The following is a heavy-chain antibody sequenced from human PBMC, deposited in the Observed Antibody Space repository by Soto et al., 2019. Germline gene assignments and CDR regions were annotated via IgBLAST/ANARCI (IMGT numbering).Heavy chain of an antibody. CDR1: GGTFSSYA. CDR3: AREGEGSSSPGNWFDP. V-gene: IGHV1-69*13. J-gene: IGHJ5*02. CDR2: IIPIFGTA. Sequence: GASVKVSCKASGGTFSSYAISWVRQAPGHGLEWMGGIIPIFGTANYARKFQGRVTITADESTSTAYMELSSRRTEDTAVYYCAREGEGSSSPGNWFDPWGQGTLVTVSS. D-gene: IGHD6-6*01.